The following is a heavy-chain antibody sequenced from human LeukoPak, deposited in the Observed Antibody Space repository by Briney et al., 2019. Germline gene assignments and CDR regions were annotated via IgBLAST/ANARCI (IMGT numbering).Heavy chain of an antibody. CDR3: ARQLTMGDDVFDY. D-gene: IGHD3-16*01. V-gene: IGHV4-39*01. CDR1: GGSISSSSYY. CDR2: VYYSGSA. J-gene: IGHJ4*02. Sequence: KPSETLSLTCTVSGGSISSSSYYWGWIRQPPGKGLEWIGSVYYSGSAYYNPSLKSRVTISVDTSKNQFSLKLSSVTAADTAVYYCARQLTMGDDVFDYWGQGTLVTVSS.